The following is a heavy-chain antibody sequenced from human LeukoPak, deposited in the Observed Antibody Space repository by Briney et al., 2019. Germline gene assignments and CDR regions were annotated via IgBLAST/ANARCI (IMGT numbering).Heavy chain of an antibody. J-gene: IGHJ6*02. CDR2: IYYSGST. D-gene: IGHD2-21*02. CDR3: ARSCCGDCYRTKRNFGKGL. CDR1: GGSISSYY. V-gene: IGHV4-59*01. Sequence: PSETLSLTCTVSGGSISSYYWSWIRQPPGKGLEWIGYIYYSGSTNYNPSLKSRVTISVDTSKNQFSLKLSSVTAADTAVYYCARSCCGDCYRTKRNFGKGLWGQRTKVTGSS.